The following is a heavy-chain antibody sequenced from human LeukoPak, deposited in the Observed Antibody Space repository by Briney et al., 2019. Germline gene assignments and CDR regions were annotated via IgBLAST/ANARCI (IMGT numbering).Heavy chain of an antibody. CDR2: IYWDDDQ. CDR1: GFSLSTSGVG. CDR3: AHRRSDYLWGSNRYTAGPLFDY. Sequence: SGPTLVKPTQTLTLTCTFSGFSLSTSGVGVVWIRQPPGKALEWLAVIYWDDDQRSSPSLKSRLTITKDTSKNQVVLTMTNMDPVDTATYYCAHRRSDYLWGSNRYTAGPLFDYWGQGTLVTVSS. V-gene: IGHV2-5*02. J-gene: IGHJ4*02. D-gene: IGHD3-16*02.